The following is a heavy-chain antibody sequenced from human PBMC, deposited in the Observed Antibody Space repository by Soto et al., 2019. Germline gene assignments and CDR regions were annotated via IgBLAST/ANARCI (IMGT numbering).Heavy chain of an antibody. D-gene: IGHD3-10*01. J-gene: IGHJ4*02. CDR1: GGSISVNSW. Sequence: QVQLQESGPGLVSPSGTLSLTCAVSGGSISVNSWWTWVRQPPGKGLEWIGAIYHSGTANYYPSLRSRVTISVDKSKTQFSLMLTSVTAADTAVYFCARGGSYLFDYWGQGTLVTVSS. CDR3: ARGGSYLFDY. CDR2: IYHSGTA. V-gene: IGHV4-4*02.